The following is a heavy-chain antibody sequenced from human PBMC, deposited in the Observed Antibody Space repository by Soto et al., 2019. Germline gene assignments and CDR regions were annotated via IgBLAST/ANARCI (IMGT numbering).Heavy chain of an antibody. J-gene: IGHJ5*02. Sequence: SETLSLTCIVSGGSINNYYWSWIRQPPGKGLEWIGYMYYSGSSDYNPSLKSRVTISLDTSKNQFSLELSSVTAADTAVYYCARGGMVVAAVWFDPWGQGTLVTVSS. D-gene: IGHD2-15*01. CDR3: ARGGMVVAAVWFDP. CDR1: GGSINNYY. V-gene: IGHV4-59*12. CDR2: MYYSGSS.